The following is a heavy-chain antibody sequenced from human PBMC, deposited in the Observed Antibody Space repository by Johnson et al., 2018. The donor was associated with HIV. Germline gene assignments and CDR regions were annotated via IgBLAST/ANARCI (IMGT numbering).Heavy chain of an antibody. CDR2: ISYDGSNK. CDR3: SRDAPDSGSYHAFDI. V-gene: IGHV3-30*04. CDR1: GFTFSSYA. J-gene: IGHJ3*02. D-gene: IGHD1-26*01. Sequence: VQLVESGGGVERPGGSLRLSCVASGFTFSSYAMHWVRQAPGKGLEWVAVISYDGSNKYYADSVKGRFTISRDNSKNTLYLQMNSLRAEDTAVYYCSRDAPDSGSYHAFDIWGQGTMVTVSS.